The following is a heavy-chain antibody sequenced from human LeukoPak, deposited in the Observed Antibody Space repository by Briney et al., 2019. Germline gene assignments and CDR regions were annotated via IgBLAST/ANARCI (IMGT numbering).Heavy chain of an antibody. CDR1: GFTFRNYG. V-gene: IGHV3-30*18. J-gene: IGHJ6*02. D-gene: IGHD2-2*01. CDR3: AKDQRTMTRRMDV. Sequence: GRSLRLSCAASGFTFRNYGMHWVRQVPGKGLEWLGVVTYDGSKAFYADSVKGRLTISRDNSKNTLYLQMNTLRVEDKAVYFCAKDQRTMTRRMDVWGQGTAVIVSS. CDR2: VTYDGSKA.